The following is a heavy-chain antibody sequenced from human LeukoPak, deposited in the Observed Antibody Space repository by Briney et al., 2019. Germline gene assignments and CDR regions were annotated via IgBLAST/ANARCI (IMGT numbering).Heavy chain of an antibody. Sequence: SETLSLTCTVSGGSISSYYWSWIRQPPGKGLEWIGYIYYSGSTNYNPSLKSRVTISVDTSKNQFSLKLSSVTAADTAVYYCARDRYGDADYWGQGTLVTVSS. CDR2: IYYSGST. CDR1: GGSISSYY. J-gene: IGHJ4*02. CDR3: ARDRYGDADY. D-gene: IGHD4-17*01. V-gene: IGHV4-59*01.